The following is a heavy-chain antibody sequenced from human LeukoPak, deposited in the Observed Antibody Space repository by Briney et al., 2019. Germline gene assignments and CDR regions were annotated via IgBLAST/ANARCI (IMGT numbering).Heavy chain of an antibody. CDR3: ARGRGSSWYYFDS. V-gene: IGHV4-59*12. J-gene: IGHJ4*02. D-gene: IGHD6-13*01. CDR1: GGSISSYY. CDR2: IYSSYSEST. Sequence: SETLSLTCTVSGGSISSYYWSWIRQPPGKGLEWIGYIYSSYSESTTYNPSLKSRVSISLDTSKNQFSLNLSSVTAADTAVYYCARGRGSSWYYFDSWGQGTLVTVSS.